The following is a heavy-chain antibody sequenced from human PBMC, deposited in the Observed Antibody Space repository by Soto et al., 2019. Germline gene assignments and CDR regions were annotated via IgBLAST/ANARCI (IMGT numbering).Heavy chain of an antibody. Sequence: GGSVRLSCAASRFTFSTYAMSCVRQAAWKGLGWVSGISGGGGDTSYADSVRGRFTCSRDHSKNTLYLQLNSLRAEDTAVYYCAKSLFGGPDIWGQGTMVTVSS. J-gene: IGHJ6*01. CDR2: ISGGGGDT. CDR1: RFTFSTYA. D-gene: IGHD2-15*01. CDR3: AKSLFGGPDI. V-gene: IGHV3-23*01.